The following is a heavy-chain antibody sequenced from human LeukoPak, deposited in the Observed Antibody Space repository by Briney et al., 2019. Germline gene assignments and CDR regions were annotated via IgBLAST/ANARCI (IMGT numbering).Heavy chain of an antibody. Sequence: GGSLRLSCAASGFTFSSYSINWVRQAPGKGLEWVANIKQDGSEKYYVDSVKGRFTISRDNAKNSLYLQMNSLRAEDTAVYYCARKTTTVVTHNWFDPWGQGTLVTVSS. J-gene: IGHJ5*02. V-gene: IGHV3-7*01. CDR2: IKQDGSEK. CDR1: GFTFSSYS. CDR3: ARKTTTVVTHNWFDP. D-gene: IGHD4-23*01.